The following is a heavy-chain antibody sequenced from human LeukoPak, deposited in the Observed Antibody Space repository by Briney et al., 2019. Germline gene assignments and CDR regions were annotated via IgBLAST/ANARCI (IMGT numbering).Heavy chain of an antibody. Sequence: GGSLRLSCAASGFTVSSNYMSWVRQAPGKGLEWVSVIYSGGSTYYADSVKGRFTISRDNSKNTLYLQMNSLRAEDTALYYCARGYSSSSYFDYWGQGTLVTVSS. CDR1: GFTVSSNY. D-gene: IGHD6-6*01. J-gene: IGHJ4*02. CDR2: IYSGGST. V-gene: IGHV3-53*05. CDR3: ARGYSSSSYFDY.